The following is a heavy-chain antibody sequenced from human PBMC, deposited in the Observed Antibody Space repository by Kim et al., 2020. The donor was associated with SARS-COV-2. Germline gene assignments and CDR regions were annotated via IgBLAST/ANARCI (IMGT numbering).Heavy chain of an antibody. D-gene: IGHD2-8*01. CDR1: GFTFSSYS. CDR2: ISSSSSYI. Sequence: GGSLRLSCAASGFTFSSYSMNWVRQAPGKGLEWVSSISSSSSYIYYADSVKGRFTISRDNAKNSLYLQMNSLRAEDTAVYYCARDLIVGRMVYVPEVDYWGQGTLVTVSS. J-gene: IGHJ4*02. CDR3: ARDLIVGRMVYVPEVDY. V-gene: IGHV3-21*01.